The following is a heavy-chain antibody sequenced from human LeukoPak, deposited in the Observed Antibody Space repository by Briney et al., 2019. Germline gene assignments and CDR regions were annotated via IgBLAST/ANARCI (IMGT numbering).Heavy chain of an antibody. D-gene: IGHD6-25*01. CDR2: IYHSGST. CDR3: ARLAGIAAGGGAFDI. V-gene: IGHV4-38-2*01. Sequence: PSETLSLTCAVSGYSISSGYYWGWIRQPPGKGLEWIGSIYHSGSTYYNPSLKSRVTISVDTSKTQFSLKLSSVTAADTAVYYCARLAGIAAGGGAFDIWGQGTMVTVSS. CDR1: GYSISSGYY. J-gene: IGHJ3*02.